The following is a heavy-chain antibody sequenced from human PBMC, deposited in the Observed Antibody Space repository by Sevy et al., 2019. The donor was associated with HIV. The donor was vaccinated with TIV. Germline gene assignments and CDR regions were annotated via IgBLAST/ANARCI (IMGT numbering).Heavy chain of an antibody. CDR1: GFTFSSYS. J-gene: IGHJ6*02. CDR3: ARDLDPYYYYGMDV. V-gene: IGHV3-48*02. Sequence: GGSLRLSCAASGFTFSSYSMNWVRQAPGKGLEWVSYISSSSSTIYYADSVKGRFIISRDNAKNSLYLQMNSLRDEDTAVYYCARDLDPYYYYGMDVWGQGTTVTVSS. CDR2: ISSSSSTI.